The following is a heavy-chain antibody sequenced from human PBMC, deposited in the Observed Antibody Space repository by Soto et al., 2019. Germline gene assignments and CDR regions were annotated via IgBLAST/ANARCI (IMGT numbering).Heavy chain of an antibody. CDR1: GFTFSSYS. D-gene: IGHD3-3*01. CDR2: ISSSISTI. CDR3: ARDRVPVGRFLEWLFPFDI. J-gene: IGHJ3*02. V-gene: IGHV3-48*01. Sequence: GGSLRLSCAASGFTFSSYSMNWVRQAPGKGLERVSYISSSISTIYYADSVKGRFTISRDNAKNSLYLQMNSLRAEDTAVYYCARDRVPVGRFLEWLFPFDIWGQGTMVTVSS.